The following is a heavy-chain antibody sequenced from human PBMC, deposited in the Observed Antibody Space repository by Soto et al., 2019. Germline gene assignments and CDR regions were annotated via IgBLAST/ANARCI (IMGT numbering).Heavy chain of an antibody. D-gene: IGHD6-6*01. CDR1: GFIFSNFG. V-gene: IGHV3-33*01. J-gene: IGHJ4*02. CDR2: ISRDEKIK. Sequence: QVQLVESGGGVVQPGGSLRLSCVASGFIFSNFGMHWVRQAPGKGLEWVAVISRDEKIKQYADSVRGRFAISRDNSKNTLYLQMTRLRAEDTAIYYCARGLRSVLDYWGQGTLVTVSS. CDR3: ARGLRSVLDY.